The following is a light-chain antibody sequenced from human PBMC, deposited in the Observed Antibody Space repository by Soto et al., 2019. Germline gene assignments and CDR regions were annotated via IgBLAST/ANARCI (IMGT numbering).Light chain of an antibody. Sequence: QSALTQPASVSGSPGQSITISCTGTSSDVNGYKYVSWYQQHPGKAPKLMIYDVSNRPSGVSNRFSGSKSGNTASLTISGLQAEDEADYYCSSYTSSSTPYVFGTGTKLTVL. J-gene: IGLJ1*01. V-gene: IGLV2-14*01. CDR3: SSYTSSSTPYV. CDR1: SSDVNGYKY. CDR2: DVS.